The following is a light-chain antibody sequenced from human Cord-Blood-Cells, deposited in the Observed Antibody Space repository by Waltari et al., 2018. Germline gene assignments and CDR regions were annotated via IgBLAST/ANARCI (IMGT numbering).Light chain of an antibody. CDR3: QQSYSTPPYT. Sequence: DIQMTQSPSSLSASGGDRVTITCRASQSISSYLNWYQQKPGKAPKLLISAASSLQSGVPSRFSGSGSGTDFTLTISSLQPEDFATYYCQQSYSTPPYTFGQGTKLEIK. J-gene: IGKJ2*01. V-gene: IGKV1-39*01. CDR2: AAS. CDR1: QSISSY.